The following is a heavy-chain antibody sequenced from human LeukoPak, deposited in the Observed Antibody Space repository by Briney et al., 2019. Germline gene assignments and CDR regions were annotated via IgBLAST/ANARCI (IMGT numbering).Heavy chain of an antibody. CDR2: ISERGGST. D-gene: IGHD3-10*01. J-gene: IGHJ4*02. CDR1: GFSLSNYA. V-gene: IGHV3-23*01. Sequence: PGGSLRLSCVVSGFSLSNYAMSWVRQAPGKGLEWVSYISERGGSTTYADSVKGRFTISRDNSLNTVYLQMNSLRAEDTAVYFCAKRGVVIRGILGIGYHTEGYHYDHWGQGTLVTVSS. CDR3: AKRGVVIRGILGIGYHTEGYHYDH.